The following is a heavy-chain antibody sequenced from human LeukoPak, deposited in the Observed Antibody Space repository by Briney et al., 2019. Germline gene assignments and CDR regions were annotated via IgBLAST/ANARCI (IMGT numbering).Heavy chain of an antibody. CDR3: ARHGYRIGPALVWWDV. J-gene: IGHJ6*02. V-gene: IGHV5-51*01. D-gene: IGHD6-13*01. CDR1: GYSFTSYW. Sequence: GESLKISCKGSGYSFTSYWIGWVRQMPGKGLERMGIIYPGDSDTRYSPSFQGQVTISADKSISTAYLQWSSLKASDTAMYCCARHGYRIGPALVWWDVWGQGTTVTVSS. CDR2: IYPGDSDT.